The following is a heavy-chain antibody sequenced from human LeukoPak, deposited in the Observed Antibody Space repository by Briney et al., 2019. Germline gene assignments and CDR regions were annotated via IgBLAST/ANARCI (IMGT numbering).Heavy chain of an antibody. J-gene: IGHJ4*02. CDR2: ISSSSSYI. Sequence: PGGSLRLSCAASGFTFSSYSMNWVRQAPGKGLEWVSSISSSSSYIYYADSVKGGFTISRDNAKNSLYLQMNSLRAEDTAVYYCARGAILTGYYNGYWGQGTLVTVSS. V-gene: IGHV3-21*01. CDR1: GFTFSSYS. D-gene: IGHD3-9*01. CDR3: ARGAILTGYYNGY.